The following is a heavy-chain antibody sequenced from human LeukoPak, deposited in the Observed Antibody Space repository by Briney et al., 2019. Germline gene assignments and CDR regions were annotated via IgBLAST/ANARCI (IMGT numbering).Heavy chain of an antibody. Sequence: ASVNVSCTASGYTFTFYAMNWVRQAPGQGLEWMGWINTNTGNPTYAQDFTGRFVFSLDTSVSTAYLQISSLKAEDTAVYYCARGPLGPYCGGDCYDFYYYYYGLDVWGQGTTVTVSS. CDR1: GYTFTFYA. CDR3: ARGPLGPYCGGDCYDFYYYYYGLDV. V-gene: IGHV7-4-1*02. D-gene: IGHD2-21*02. J-gene: IGHJ6*02. CDR2: INTNTGNP.